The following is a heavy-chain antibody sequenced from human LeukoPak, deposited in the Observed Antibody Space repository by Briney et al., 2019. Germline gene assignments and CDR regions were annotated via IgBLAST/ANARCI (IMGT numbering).Heavy chain of an antibody. CDR3: ARVGWFYGSSGYYFAY. CDR2: IYSGGST. Sequence: GGSLRLSCAAAGFTVSSNYMSWVRQAPGKGLEWVSVIYSGGSTYYADSVQGRFTISRDNSKNKLYLQMNSLRAEDTAVYYCARVGWFYGSSGYYFAYWGQGTLVTVSS. CDR1: GFTVSSNY. J-gene: IGHJ4*02. D-gene: IGHD3-22*01. V-gene: IGHV3-66*01.